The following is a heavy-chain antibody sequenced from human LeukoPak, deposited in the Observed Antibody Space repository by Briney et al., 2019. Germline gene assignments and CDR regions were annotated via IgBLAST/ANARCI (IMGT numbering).Heavy chain of an antibody. CDR2: LDSGGGA. J-gene: IGHJ4*01. D-gene: IGHD5-18*01. Sequence: GGSLRLSCAASGFTLSSNYMSWVRQAPGKGLEWVSLLDSGGGAFYADSMKGRFTISRDNSKNMLYLQMNSLRAEDTAVYYCATGRIQLWYAYWGHGTLVTVSS. CDR3: ATGRIQLWYAY. V-gene: IGHV3-53*01. CDR1: GFTLSSNY.